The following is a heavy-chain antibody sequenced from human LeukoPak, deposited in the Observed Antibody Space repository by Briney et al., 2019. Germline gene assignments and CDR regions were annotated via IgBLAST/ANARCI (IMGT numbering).Heavy chain of an antibody. D-gene: IGHD3-9*01. V-gene: IGHV4-59*01. CDR2: IYYTGST. Sequence: PSETLSLTCTVSGGSISSYYWSWIRQPPGKGLEWIGYIYYTGSTNYNPSLKSRVTISVDTSKTQFSLKLSSVTAADTAVYYCARDGGPLRYFGRFDPWGQGTLVTVSS. CDR1: GGSISSYY. J-gene: IGHJ5*02. CDR3: ARDGGPLRYFGRFDP.